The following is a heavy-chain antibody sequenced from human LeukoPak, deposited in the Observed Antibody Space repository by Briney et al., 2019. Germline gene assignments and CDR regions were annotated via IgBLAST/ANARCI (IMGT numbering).Heavy chain of an antibody. CDR2: INSDGSST. Sequence: PGGSLRLSCAASGFTFSSYWMHWVRQAPGEGLGWVSRINSDGSSTSYADSVKGRFTISRDNAKNTLYLQMNSLRAEDTAVYYCARDFVVVVAATPFYMDVWGKGTTVTVSS. D-gene: IGHD2-15*01. J-gene: IGHJ6*03. V-gene: IGHV3-74*01. CDR1: GFTFSSYW. CDR3: ARDFVVVVAATPFYMDV.